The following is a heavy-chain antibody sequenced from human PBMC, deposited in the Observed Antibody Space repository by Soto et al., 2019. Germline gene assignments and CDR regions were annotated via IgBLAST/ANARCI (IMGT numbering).Heavy chain of an antibody. J-gene: IGHJ5*02. CDR2: IYYSGST. CDR3: ASQYCSGGSCSSWFDP. CDR1: GGSISSYY. D-gene: IGHD2-15*01. V-gene: IGHV4-59*08. Sequence: PSETLSLTCTVSGGSISSYYWSWIRQPPGKGLEWIGYIYYSGSTNYNPSLKSRVTISVDTSKNQFSLKLSFVTAADTAVYYCASQYCSGGSCSSWFDPWGQGTLVTVPQ.